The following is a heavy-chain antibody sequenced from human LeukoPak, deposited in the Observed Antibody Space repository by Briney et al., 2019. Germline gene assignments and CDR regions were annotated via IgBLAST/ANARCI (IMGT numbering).Heavy chain of an antibody. CDR2: IYTSGST. CDR3: ARDRRTYPGYYYYMDV. D-gene: IGHD1-1*01. CDR1: GGSISSYY. J-gene: IGHJ6*03. Sequence: SETLSLTCTVSGGSISSYYWSWIRQPAGKGLEWIGRIYTSGSTNYNPSLKSRVTMSVDTSKNQFSLKLSSVTAADTAVYYCARDRRTYPGYYYYMDVWGKGTTVTVSS. V-gene: IGHV4-4*07.